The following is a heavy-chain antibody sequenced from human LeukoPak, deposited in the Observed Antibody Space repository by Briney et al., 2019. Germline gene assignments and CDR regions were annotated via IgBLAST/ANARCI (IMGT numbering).Heavy chain of an antibody. CDR1: GDSVSSIIAA. D-gene: IGHD3-10*01. J-gene: IGHJ4*02. CDR2: TYYRSKWYN. V-gene: IGHV6-1*01. Sequence: QTLSLTCAISGDSVSSIIAAWTWIRQSPSRGLEWLGRTYYRSKWYNEYAVSVKSRININADTSKNQFSLQLNSVTPEDTAVYYCARDLGSYDYWGQGTLLTVSS. CDR3: ARDLGSYDY.